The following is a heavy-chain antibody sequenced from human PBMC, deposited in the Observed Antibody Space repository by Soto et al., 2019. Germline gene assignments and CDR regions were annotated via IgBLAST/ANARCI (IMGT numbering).Heavy chain of an antibody. D-gene: IGHD3-22*01. CDR2: ISAYNGNT. J-gene: IGHJ6*02. Sequence: ASVKVFCKASGYTFTSYGISWVRQAPGQGLEWMGWISAYNGNTNYAQKLQGRVTMTTDTSTSTAYMELRSLRSDDTAVYYCARDLGDYYDSSGYFKGNGMDVWGQGTTVTVSS. CDR3: ARDLGDYYDSSGYFKGNGMDV. V-gene: IGHV1-18*04. CDR1: GYTFTSYG.